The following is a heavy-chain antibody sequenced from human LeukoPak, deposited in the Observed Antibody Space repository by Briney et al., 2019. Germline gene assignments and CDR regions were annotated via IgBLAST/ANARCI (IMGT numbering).Heavy chain of an antibody. CDR2: INPSGGST. D-gene: IGHD5-18*01. CDR3: ARGRIQLWLPRRLDAFDI. CDR1: GYTFTSYY. Sequence: ASVKVSCTASGYTFTSYYMHWVRQAPGQGLEWMGIINPSGGSTSYAQKFQGRVTMTRDTSTSTVYMELSSLRSEDTAVYYCARGRIQLWLPRRLDAFDIWGQGTMVTVSS. J-gene: IGHJ3*02. V-gene: IGHV1-46*01.